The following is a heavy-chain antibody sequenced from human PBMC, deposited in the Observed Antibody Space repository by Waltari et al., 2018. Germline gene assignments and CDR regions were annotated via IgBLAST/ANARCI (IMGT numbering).Heavy chain of an antibody. CDR1: GFTFSNYA. D-gene: IGHD3-22*01. CDR3: AAGWLLLGAFDV. Sequence: EVQLLESGGGLVQPGGSLRLSCAASGFTFSNYAMSWVRQAPGKGLEWVSAISGSGGSTYYADSVKGRFTISRDNSKNTLYLHMNSLRAEDTAVYYCAAGWLLLGAFDVWGQGTMVTVSS. CDR2: ISGSGGST. J-gene: IGHJ3*01. V-gene: IGHV3-23*01.